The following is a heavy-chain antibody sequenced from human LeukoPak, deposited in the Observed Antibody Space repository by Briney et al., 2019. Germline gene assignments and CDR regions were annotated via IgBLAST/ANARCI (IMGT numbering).Heavy chain of an antibody. CDR3: ARDGFPGSGYNYGIDY. CDR1: GFTFSSYA. Sequence: PGGSLRLSCAASGFTFSSYAMSWVRQAPGKGLEWVSRINTDGTNTIYADSVKGRFTISRDNAKDTLYLQLNSLRVEDTAVYYCARDGFPGSGYNYGIDYWGQGTLVTVS. J-gene: IGHJ4*02. D-gene: IGHD5-18*01. CDR2: INTDGTNT. V-gene: IGHV3-74*01.